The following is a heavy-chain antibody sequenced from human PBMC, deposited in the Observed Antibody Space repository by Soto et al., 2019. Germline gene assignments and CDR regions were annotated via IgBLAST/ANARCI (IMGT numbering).Heavy chain of an antibody. CDR3: ARVERGTATTVVDAFDI. CDR1: GGFVSSGSYY. CDR2: MSHSGGT. Sequence: QVQLQQWGAGLLKPSETLSLTCAVYGGFVSSGSYYWSWIRQPPGKGLEWIGEMSHSGGTHFNPSLKSGGTISVDTCKNQFSLKMSSVTAADTALYYCARVERGTATTVVDAFDIWGPGTMVTVSS. J-gene: IGHJ3*02. V-gene: IGHV4-34*01. D-gene: IGHD1-1*01.